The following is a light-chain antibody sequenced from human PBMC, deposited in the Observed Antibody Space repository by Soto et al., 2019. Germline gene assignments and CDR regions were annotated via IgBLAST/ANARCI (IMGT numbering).Light chain of an antibody. CDR1: SSNIGNNY. CDR3: GTWDSSLSVLYV. J-gene: IGLJ1*01. CDR2: ENN. Sequence: QSVLTQPPSVSAAPGQKVTISCSGSSSNIGNNYVSWYQQLPGTAPKLLIYENNKRPSGIPDRFSGSKSGTSATLGITGLQTGDEADYYCGTWDSSLSVLYVFGTGTKVTV. V-gene: IGLV1-51*02.